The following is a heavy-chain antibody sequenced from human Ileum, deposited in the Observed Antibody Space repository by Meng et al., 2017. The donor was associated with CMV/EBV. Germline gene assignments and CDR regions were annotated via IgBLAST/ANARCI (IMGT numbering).Heavy chain of an antibody. D-gene: IGHD3-10*01. Sequence: VRLVQSGAGLTKAGASVKVCFKASGYTYDNYGITWVRQAPGQGLEWMGWISVYNGNTKYAQKFQGRVTMTTDTSTTTAYMELRSLRSDDTAVYYCAGGDYGSGTYYQGAFDYWGQGTLVTVSS. CDR2: ISVYNGNT. V-gene: IGHV1-18*04. CDR3: AGGDYGSGTYYQGAFDY. CDR1: GYTYDNYG. J-gene: IGHJ4*02.